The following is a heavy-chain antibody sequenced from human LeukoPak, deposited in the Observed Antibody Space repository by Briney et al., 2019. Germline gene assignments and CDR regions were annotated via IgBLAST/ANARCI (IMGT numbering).Heavy chain of an antibody. CDR2: ISYDGSNK. CDR3: AKDYGSSSWYPDYFDY. Sequence: GRSLRLPCAASGFTFSSYGMHWVRQAPGKGLEWVAVISYDGSNKYYADSVKGRFTISRDNSKNTLYLQMNSLRAEDTAVYYCAKDYGSSSWYPDYFDYWGQGTLVTVSS. D-gene: IGHD6-13*01. V-gene: IGHV3-30*18. CDR1: GFTFSSYG. J-gene: IGHJ4*02.